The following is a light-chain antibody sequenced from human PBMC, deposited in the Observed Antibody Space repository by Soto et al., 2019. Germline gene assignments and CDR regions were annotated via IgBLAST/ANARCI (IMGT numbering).Light chain of an antibody. CDR2: EVY. J-gene: IGLJ3*02. CDR1: NSDVGGYDS. Sequence: QSALTQPASVSGSPGQSITISCTGTNSDVGGYDSVSWYQHHPGKAPKLLIFEVYNRPSGISDRFSGSKSGDTASLTISGLQAEDEADYYCISYIPSTTTHWVFGGGTKLTVL. V-gene: IGLV2-14*01. CDR3: ISYIPSTTTHWV.